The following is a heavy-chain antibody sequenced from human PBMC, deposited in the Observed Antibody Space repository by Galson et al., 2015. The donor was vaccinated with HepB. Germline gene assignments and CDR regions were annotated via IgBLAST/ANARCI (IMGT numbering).Heavy chain of an antibody. D-gene: IGHD4-11*01. V-gene: IGHV3-30*03. CDR3: ARDRSYSNYADY. Sequence: SLRLSCAASGFTFSSYGMHWVRQAPGKGLEWVAVISYDGSNKYYADSVKGRFTISRDNSKNTLYLQMNSLRAEDTAVYYCARDRSYSNYADYWGQGTLVTVSS. CDR2: ISYDGSNK. CDR1: GFTFSSYG. J-gene: IGHJ4*02.